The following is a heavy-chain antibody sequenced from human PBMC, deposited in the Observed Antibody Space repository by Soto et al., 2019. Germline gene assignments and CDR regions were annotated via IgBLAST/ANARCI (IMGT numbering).Heavy chain of an antibody. J-gene: IGHJ4*02. CDR3: ARGQSSDWEQPVN. D-gene: IGHD6-19*01. CDR1: GFTVSSDD. V-gene: IGHV3-53*01. Sequence: EVQLVESGGGLIQPGGSLRLSCAASGFTVSSDDMSWVRQAPGKGLEWVSVVYAGGFTYYADSVKGRFTISRDNSRNTLYLQMNSLRVEDTAVYYCARGQSSDWEQPVNWGQGTLVSVSS. CDR2: VYAGGFT.